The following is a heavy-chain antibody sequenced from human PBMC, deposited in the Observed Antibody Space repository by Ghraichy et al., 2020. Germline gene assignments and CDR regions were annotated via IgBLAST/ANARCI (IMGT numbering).Heavy chain of an antibody. Sequence: ASVKVSCKASGDMFTSYAISWVRQARGQGLEWMGWIRPYNGITKYAQEFQGRVTMTTDRSTSTVYMELRGLRSDDTAGYYCARAFPYSDFWCAVDRASSYYVMDLWGQGTTVTVSS. CDR3: ARAFPYSDFWCAVDRASSYYVMDL. J-gene: IGHJ6*02. D-gene: IGHD3-3*01. CDR2: IRPYNGIT. V-gene: IGHV1-18*01. CDR1: GDMFTSYA.